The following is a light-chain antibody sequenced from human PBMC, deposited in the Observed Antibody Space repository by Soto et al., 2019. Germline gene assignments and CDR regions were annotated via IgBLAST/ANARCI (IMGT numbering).Light chain of an antibody. CDR1: QSVSSN. CDR3: QQYNNWPQA. Sequence: EIVMTQSPATLSVSPGERATLSCGASQSVSSNLAWYQQKPGQAPRLLIYGASTRATDIPARFSGSGSGTEFTLTITSLQSEDFAVYYCQQYNNWPQAFGGGTKVEIK. V-gene: IGKV3-15*01. J-gene: IGKJ4*01. CDR2: GAS.